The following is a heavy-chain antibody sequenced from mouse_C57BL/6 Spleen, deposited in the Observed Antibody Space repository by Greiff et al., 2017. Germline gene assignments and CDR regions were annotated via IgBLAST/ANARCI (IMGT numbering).Heavy chain of an antibody. CDR3: ARKGVYDYALYYFDY. CDR1: GYTFTSYW. Sequence: VQLQQSGAELVKPGASVKMSCKASGYTFTSYWITWVKQRPGQGLEWIGDIYPGSGSTNYNEKFKSKATLTVDTSSSTAYMQLSSLTSEDSAVYYCARKGVYDYALYYFDYWGQGTTLTVSS. D-gene: IGHD2-4*01. CDR2: IYPGSGST. J-gene: IGHJ2*01. V-gene: IGHV1-55*01.